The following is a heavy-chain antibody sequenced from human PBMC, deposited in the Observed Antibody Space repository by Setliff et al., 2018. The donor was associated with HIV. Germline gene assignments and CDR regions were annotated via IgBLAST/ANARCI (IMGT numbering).Heavy chain of an antibody. V-gene: IGHV7-4-1*02. CDR1: GGTFSSFA. D-gene: IGHD3-10*01. CDR3: ARGTGAYGSGSYYNLPLYYFDY. Sequence: ASVKVSCKASGGTFSSFAINWVRQAPGQGLEWMGWINTNTGNPTYAQGFTGRFVFSLDTSVSTAYLQISSLKAEDTAVYYCARGTGAYGSGSYYNLPLYYFDYWGQGTLVTVSS. CDR2: INTNTGNP. J-gene: IGHJ4*02.